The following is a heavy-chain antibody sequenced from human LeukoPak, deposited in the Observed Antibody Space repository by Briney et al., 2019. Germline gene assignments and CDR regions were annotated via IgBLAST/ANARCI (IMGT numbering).Heavy chain of an antibody. J-gene: IGHJ6*03. V-gene: IGHV4-61*05. CDR2: IYYSGST. CDR1: GGSISSTFYY. Sequence: SETLSLTCTVSGGSISSTFYYWGWIRQPPGKGLEWIGYIYYSGSTNYNPSLKSRVTISVDTSKNQFSLKLSSVTAADTAVYYCARAVQPPSNYYYMDVWGKGTTVTISS. CDR3: ARAVQPPSNYYYMDV. D-gene: IGHD6-19*01.